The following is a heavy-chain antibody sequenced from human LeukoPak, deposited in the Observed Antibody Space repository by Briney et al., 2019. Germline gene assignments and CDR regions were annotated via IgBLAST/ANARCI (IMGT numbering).Heavy chain of an antibody. CDR2: ISSSGSGGSTI. V-gene: IGHV3-48*03. J-gene: IGHJ4*02. Sequence: GGSLRLSCAASGFTFSSYEVNWVRQAPGKGLEWVSYISSSGSGGSTIYYADSVKGRFTISRDNAKNSLYLQMNSLRAEDTAVYYCARGLIGFDYWGQGTLVTVSS. CDR3: ARGLIGFDY. D-gene: IGHD3-10*01. CDR1: GFTFSSYE.